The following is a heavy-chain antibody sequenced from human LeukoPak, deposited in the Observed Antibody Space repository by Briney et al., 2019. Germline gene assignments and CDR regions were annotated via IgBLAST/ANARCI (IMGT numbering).Heavy chain of an antibody. CDR2: INTNTGNP. V-gene: IGHV7-4-1*02. Sequence: ASVKVSCKASGYTFTSYAMNWVRQAPGQGLEWMGWINTNTGNPTYAQGFTGRFVFSLDTSVSTAYLQISSLKAEDTAVYYCAVYDSSGWYRPFDYWGQGTLVTVSS. D-gene: IGHD6-19*01. CDR3: AVYDSSGWYRPFDY. CDR1: GYTFTSYA. J-gene: IGHJ4*02.